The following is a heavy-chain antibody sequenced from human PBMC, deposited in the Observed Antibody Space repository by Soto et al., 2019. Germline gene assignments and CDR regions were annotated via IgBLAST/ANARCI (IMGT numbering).Heavy chain of an antibody. CDR2: ISGSGGST. Sequence: GGSLRLSCAASGFTFSSYAMSWVRQAPGKGLEWVSAISGSGGSTYYADSVKGRFTISTDNSKNTLYLQMNSLRAEDTAVYYCAKVEDYYYYYMDVWGKGTTVTVSS. CDR3: AKVEDYYYYYMDV. J-gene: IGHJ6*03. V-gene: IGHV3-23*01. CDR1: GFTFSSYA.